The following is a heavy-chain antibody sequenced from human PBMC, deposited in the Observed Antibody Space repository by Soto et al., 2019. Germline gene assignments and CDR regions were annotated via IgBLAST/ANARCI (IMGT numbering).Heavy chain of an antibody. Sequence: GGSLRLSCAASGFTFSSYGMHWVRQAPGKGLEWVAVISYDGSNKYYADSVKGRFTISRDNSKNTLYLQMNSLRAEDTAVYYCAKETKGRYYFDYWGQGTLVTVSS. J-gene: IGHJ4*02. CDR1: GFTFSSYG. CDR3: AKETKGRYYFDY. V-gene: IGHV3-30*18. CDR2: ISYDGSNK. D-gene: IGHD3-10*01.